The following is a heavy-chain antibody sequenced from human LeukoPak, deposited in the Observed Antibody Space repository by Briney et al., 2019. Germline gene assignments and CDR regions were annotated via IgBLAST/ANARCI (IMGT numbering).Heavy chain of an antibody. Sequence: ASVKVSCKASGYTFTSYDINWVRQATGQGLEWMGWMNPNSGNTGYAQKFQGRVAMTRNTSITTAYMELSSLRSEDTAVYYCARAHITMVRGVIIRKGYYFDYWGQGTLVTVSS. CDR2: MNPNSGNT. CDR3: ARAHITMVRGVIIRKGYYFDY. D-gene: IGHD3-10*01. J-gene: IGHJ4*02. CDR1: GYTFTSYD. V-gene: IGHV1-8*01.